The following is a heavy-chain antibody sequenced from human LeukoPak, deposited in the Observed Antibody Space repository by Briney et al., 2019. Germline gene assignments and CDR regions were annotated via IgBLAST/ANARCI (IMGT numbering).Heavy chain of an antibody. V-gene: IGHV3-53*01. CDR1: GFTVSSYY. J-gene: IGHJ4*02. D-gene: IGHD2-21*02. CDR3: TRLQDY. Sequence: HPGGSLRLSCAASGFTVSSYYMSWVRQAPGKGLEWVSVLYSGGSTYYADSAKGRFTISRDKSKNTLYLQMNSLRAEDTAVYYCTRLQDYWGQGTLVTVSS. CDR2: LYSGGST.